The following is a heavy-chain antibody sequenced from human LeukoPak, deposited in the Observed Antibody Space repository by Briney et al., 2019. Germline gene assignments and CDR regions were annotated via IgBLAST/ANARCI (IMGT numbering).Heavy chain of an antibody. D-gene: IGHD4-17*01. CDR2: IYFSGST. CDR1: GSSISSSSYY. Sequence: SETLSLTCIVSGSSISSSSYYWGWIRQPPGKGLEWIGNIYFSGSTSYNPSLKSRVTISVDTSKNQFSLKLRSVTAADTTVYYCASLKYGDYRSALQHWGQGTLVTVSS. CDR3: ASLKYGDYRSALQH. J-gene: IGHJ1*01. V-gene: IGHV4-39*07.